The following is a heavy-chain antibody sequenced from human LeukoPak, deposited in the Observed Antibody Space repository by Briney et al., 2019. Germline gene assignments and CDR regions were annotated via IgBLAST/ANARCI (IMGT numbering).Heavy chain of an antibody. Sequence: ASVKVSCKASGYTFTSCYMHWVRQAPGQGLEWMGIINPSGGSTSYAQKFQGRVTMTRDTSTSTVYMELSSLRSEDTAVYYCARDYPFEEPDIVVVPAATHVLDYWGQGTLVTVSS. D-gene: IGHD2-2*01. J-gene: IGHJ4*02. V-gene: IGHV1-46*03. CDR1: GYTFTSCY. CDR2: INPSGGST. CDR3: ARDYPFEEPDIVVVPAATHVLDY.